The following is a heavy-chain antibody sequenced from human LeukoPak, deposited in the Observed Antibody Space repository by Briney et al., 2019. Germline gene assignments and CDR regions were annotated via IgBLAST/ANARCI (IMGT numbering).Heavy chain of an antibody. CDR1: GFTFSSYW. D-gene: IGHD1-26*01. Sequence: GGSLRLSCAASGFTFSSYWMSWVRQAPGKGLEWVANIKQDGSKTYYVDSVKGRFTISRDNAKNSLYLQMNSLRAEDTALYYCARLGVGATRDAFDIWGQGTMVTVSS. V-gene: IGHV3-7*05. CDR3: ARLGVGATRDAFDI. J-gene: IGHJ3*02. CDR2: IKQDGSKT.